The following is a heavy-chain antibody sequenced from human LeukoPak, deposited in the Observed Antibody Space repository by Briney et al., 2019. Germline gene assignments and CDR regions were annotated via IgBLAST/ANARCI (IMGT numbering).Heavy chain of an antibody. CDR3: ARGAAGYSYG. V-gene: IGHV4-34*01. J-gene: IGHJ4*02. D-gene: IGHD5-18*01. CDR2: INHSGST. Sequence: SETLSLTCAVYGGSFSGYYWSWIRQPPGKGLEWIGEINHSGSTNYNPSLKSRVTISVDTSKNQFSLKLSSVTAADTAVYYCARGAAGYSYGWGQGTLVTVSS. CDR1: GGSFSGYY.